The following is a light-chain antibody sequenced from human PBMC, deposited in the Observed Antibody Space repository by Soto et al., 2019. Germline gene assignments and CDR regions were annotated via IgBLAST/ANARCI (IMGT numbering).Light chain of an antibody. Sequence: LTQPRSVSGSPGQAVTISCPGTSSDVGGYNYVSWYQQHPGKAPKLMIYDVSKRPSGVPDRFSGSKSGNTASLTISGLQAEDEADYYCCSYAGSYTLVFGGGTKVTVL. V-gene: IGLV2-11*01. CDR3: CSYAGSYTLV. J-gene: IGLJ2*01. CDR2: DVS. CDR1: SSDVGGYNY.